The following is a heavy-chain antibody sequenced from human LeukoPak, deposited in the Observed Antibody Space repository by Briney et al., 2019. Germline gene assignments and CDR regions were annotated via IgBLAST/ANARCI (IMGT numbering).Heavy chain of an antibody. V-gene: IGHV4-59*01. CDR2: VYNRGTT. CDR1: NGSISRYY. D-gene: IGHD5-18*01. Sequence: KPSETLSLTCSVSNGSISRYYWNWIRQSPGKGLEWIGYVYNRGTTVYNPSLKSRVTISVDTSRSQFSLNLRSVTSADTAVYYCARSPRFVDTASGEWFDPWGQGVLVTVSS. CDR3: ARSPRFVDTASGEWFDP. J-gene: IGHJ5*02.